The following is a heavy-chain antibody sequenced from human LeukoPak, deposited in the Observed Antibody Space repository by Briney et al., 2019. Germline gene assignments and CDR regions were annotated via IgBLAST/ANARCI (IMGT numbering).Heavy chain of an antibody. CDR2: INHSGST. Sequence: SETLSLTCAVYGGSFSGYYWSWIRQPPGKGLEWIGEINHSGSTNYNPSLKSRVTISVDTSKNQFSLKLSSVTAADTAVYYCARRHCSSTSCYWRSWFDPWGQGTLVTVSS. CDR1: GGSFSGYY. J-gene: IGHJ5*02. CDR3: ARRHCSSTSCYWRSWFDP. D-gene: IGHD2-2*01. V-gene: IGHV4-34*01.